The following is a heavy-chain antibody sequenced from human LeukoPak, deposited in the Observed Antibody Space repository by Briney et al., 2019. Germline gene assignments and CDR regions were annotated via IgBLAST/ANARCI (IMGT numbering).Heavy chain of an antibody. V-gene: IGHV3-74*01. CDR3: ARDGYDSSGYLFDY. CDR2: INSDGSST. Sequence: PGGSLRLSGAASGFTFSSYWMHWVRQAPGKGLVWVSRINSDGSSTSYADSVKGRFTISRDNAKNTLYLQMNSLRAEDTAVYYCARDGYDSSGYLFDYWGQGTLVTVSS. CDR1: GFTFSSYW. J-gene: IGHJ4*02. D-gene: IGHD3-22*01.